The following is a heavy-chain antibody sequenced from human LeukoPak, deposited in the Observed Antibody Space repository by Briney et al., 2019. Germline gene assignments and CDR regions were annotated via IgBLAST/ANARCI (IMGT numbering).Heavy chain of an antibody. CDR1: GFNFTSFG. D-gene: IGHD3-10*01. CDR2: ISPGGGSR. V-gene: IGHV3-23*01. CDR3: ATPVPHGSDPSLYYYYMDV. J-gene: IGHJ6*03. Sequence: PGGSLRLSCAASGFNFTSFGMSWVRQAPGKGLEWVSSISPGGGSRYHADSVRGRLTISRDNSKNMLSLQMNSLRAEDTAVYYCATPVPHGSDPSLYYYYMDVWGKGTTVTISS.